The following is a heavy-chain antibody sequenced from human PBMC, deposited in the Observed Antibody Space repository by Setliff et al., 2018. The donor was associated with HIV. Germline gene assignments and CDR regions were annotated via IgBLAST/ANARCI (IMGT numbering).Heavy chain of an antibody. CDR3: VRGVTRDISGYYRDEYFQH. CDR1: GYTLINYY. D-gene: IGHD3-22*01. J-gene: IGHJ1*01. CDR2: INPSGGST. Sequence: RASVKVSCKASGYTLINYYMYWVRQAPGQGLEWMGIINPSGGSTSYAQKFQGRVTMTRDTSTSTVYMELNSLRSDDTAVYYCVRGVTRDISGYYRDEYFQHWGQGTPVTVSS. V-gene: IGHV1-46*01.